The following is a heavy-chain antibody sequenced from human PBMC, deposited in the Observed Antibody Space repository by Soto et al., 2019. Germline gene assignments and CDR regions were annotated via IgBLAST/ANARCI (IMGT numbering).Heavy chain of an antibody. J-gene: IGHJ4*02. D-gene: IGHD3-3*01. Sequence: QVQLVQSGAEVKRPGASVKVPCKASGYTFRNYGITWVRQAPGQGLEWMAWISPYNGNTNYAQDLQGRVTMTTDTSTSTAYMELRSLTSEDTAMYYCARDLVSGSDFWRAYNGGYFDYWGQGTLVTVSS. CDR2: ISPYNGNT. CDR3: ARDLVSGSDFWRAYNGGYFDY. CDR1: GYTFRNYG. V-gene: IGHV1-18*01.